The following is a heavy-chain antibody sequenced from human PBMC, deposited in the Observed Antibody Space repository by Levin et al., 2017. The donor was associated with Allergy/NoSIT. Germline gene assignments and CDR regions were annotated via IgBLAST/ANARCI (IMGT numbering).Heavy chain of an antibody. CDR1: GGSFSGYY. Sequence: SQTLSLTCAVYGGSFSGYYWNWIRQPPGKGLEWIGEINHSGSTNYNPSLKSRVTISIDTSKNQFSLKLSSVTAADTALYYCARGRYGDYIGEDGFDIWGQGTMVTVSS. V-gene: IGHV4-34*01. CDR2: INHSGST. CDR3: ARGRYGDYIGEDGFDI. D-gene: IGHD4-17*01. J-gene: IGHJ3*02.